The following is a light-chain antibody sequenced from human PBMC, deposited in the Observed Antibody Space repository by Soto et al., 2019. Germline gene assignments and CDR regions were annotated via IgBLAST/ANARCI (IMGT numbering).Light chain of an antibody. V-gene: IGLV2-8*01. Sequence: QSALTQPPSASGSPGQSVTISCTGTSSDVGGYNFVSWYQQHPGKAPKLIIYEVTNRPSWVPARFSGSKSGNTASLTVSGLQAEDEADYYCSSYSGTNNYVFGSGTKLTVL. CDR2: EVT. CDR3: SSYSGTNNYV. J-gene: IGLJ1*01. CDR1: SSDVGGYNF.